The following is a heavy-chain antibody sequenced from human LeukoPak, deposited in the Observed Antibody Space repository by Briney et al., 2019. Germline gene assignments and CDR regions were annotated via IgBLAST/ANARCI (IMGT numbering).Heavy chain of an antibody. J-gene: IGHJ6*03. Sequence: ASVKVSCKASGYTFTGYYMHWVRQAPGQGLEWMGWINPNSGGTNYAQKLQGRVTMTTDTSTSTAYMELRSLRSDDTAVYYCARDRSVEDIVATILAWGRNYYYYMDVWGKGTTVTVSS. CDR1: GYTFTGYY. CDR3: ARDRSVEDIVATILAWGRNYYYYMDV. V-gene: IGHV1-2*02. CDR2: INPNSGGT. D-gene: IGHD5-12*01.